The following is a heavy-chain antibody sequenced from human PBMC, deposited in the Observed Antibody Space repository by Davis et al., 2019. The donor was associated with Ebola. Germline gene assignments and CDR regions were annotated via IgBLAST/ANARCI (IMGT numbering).Heavy chain of an antibody. V-gene: IGHV1-69*04. CDR1: GGTFSSYA. CDR2: IIPILGIA. Sequence: SVKVSCKASGGTFSSYAISWVRQAPGQGLEWMGRIIPILGIANYAQKFQGRVTITADKSTSTAYMELSSLRSEDTAVYYCATGASTTGISYYYGMDVWGQGTTVTVSS. J-gene: IGHJ6*02. CDR3: ATGASTTGISYYYGMDV. D-gene: IGHD1-1*01.